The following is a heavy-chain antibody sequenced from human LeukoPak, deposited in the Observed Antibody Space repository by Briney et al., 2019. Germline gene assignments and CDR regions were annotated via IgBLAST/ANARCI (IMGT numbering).Heavy chain of an antibody. CDR2: IYYSGST. J-gene: IGHJ5*02. Sequence: SETLSLTCTVSGGSISSYYWSWIRQPPGKGLEWIGYIYYSGSTNYNPSLKSRVTISVDTSKNQFSLKLSSVTAADTAVYYCARDNGIVMRSNWFDPWGQGTLVTVSS. CDR3: ARDNGIVMRSNWFDP. V-gene: IGHV4-59*12. CDR1: GGSISSYY. D-gene: IGHD3-16*02.